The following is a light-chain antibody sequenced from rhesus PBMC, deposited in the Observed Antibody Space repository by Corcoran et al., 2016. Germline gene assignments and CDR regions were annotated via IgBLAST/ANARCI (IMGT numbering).Light chain of an antibody. CDR1: QSLLYNSNSKNY. CDR3: QQYYNSPLT. V-gene: IGKV4-1*01. Sequence: DILMTQSPDSLAVSLGERVTVNCKSSQSLLYNSNSKNYLAWYQQKPGQSPKLLIYLSSTRESGVHNRFSGIGSGTDFTLTISGLQAEDVEVYYWQQYYNSPLTFGGGTKVEVK. J-gene: IGKJ4*01. CDR2: LSS.